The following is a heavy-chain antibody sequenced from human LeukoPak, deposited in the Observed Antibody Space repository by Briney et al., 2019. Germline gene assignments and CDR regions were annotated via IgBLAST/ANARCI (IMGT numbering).Heavy chain of an antibody. CDR1: GFTFSTYA. Sequence: GGSLRLSCAASGFTFSTYAMGWVRQAPGEGLEWVSSIKGGGGDPFYADSVRGRFTISRDKSMNTLYLQLNSLRAEDTAVYFCAQGGHDFNPFYYWGQGTLVTVSS. CDR2: IKGGGGDP. CDR3: AQGGHDFNPFYY. J-gene: IGHJ4*02. D-gene: IGHD2-21*02. V-gene: IGHV3-23*01.